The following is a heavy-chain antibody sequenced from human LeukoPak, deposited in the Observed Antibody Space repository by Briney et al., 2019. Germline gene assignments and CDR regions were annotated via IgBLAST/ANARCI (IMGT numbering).Heavy chain of an antibody. J-gene: IGHJ4*02. CDR1: VYTFTHFY. V-gene: IGHV1-2*02. CDR2: INPNSGDT. CDR3: ARGPYDY. Sequence: GASVTASFKASVYTFTHFYIHWVGQAPGQGLEWMGWINPNSGDTNYAQKFQGGVTMTTDTSINTAYMDLKRLRSDDSAIYYCARGPYDYWGQGTLVTVSS.